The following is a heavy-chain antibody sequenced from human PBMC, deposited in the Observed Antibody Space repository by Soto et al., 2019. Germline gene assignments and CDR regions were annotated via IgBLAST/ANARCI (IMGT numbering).Heavy chain of an antibody. Sequence: EVQLVESGGGLVKPGGSLRLSCAASGFTFDNAWMSWVRQAPGKGLEWVGRIKSKTDGGTADYAAPVKGRFTISRDDSKNTLFLQMNSLKTEDTAVYYCTTDRGHMYVFDYWGQGTLVPVSS. CDR2: IKSKTDGGTA. D-gene: IGHD2-8*01. CDR3: TTDRGHMYVFDY. J-gene: IGHJ4*02. CDR1: GFTFDNAW. V-gene: IGHV3-15*01.